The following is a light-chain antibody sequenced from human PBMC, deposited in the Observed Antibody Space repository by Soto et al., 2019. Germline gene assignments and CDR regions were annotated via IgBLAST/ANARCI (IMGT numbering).Light chain of an antibody. Sequence: DIQMTQSPSTLSASVGDRVTITCRASQSISSWLAWYQQKPGKAPKLLIYKASSLDSGVPSRFSGSGSGTEFTLTISSLQPYDFATYYCQQYNSWWTFGQGTKVEIK. CDR2: KAS. J-gene: IGKJ2*02. CDR3: QQYNSWWT. CDR1: QSISSW. V-gene: IGKV1-5*03.